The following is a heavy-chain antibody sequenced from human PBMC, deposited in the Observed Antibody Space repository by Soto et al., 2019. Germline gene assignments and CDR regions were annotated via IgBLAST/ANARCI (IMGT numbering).Heavy chain of an antibody. CDR3: ASVTFGGIVLAH. Sequence: SETLSLTCTVSAASFSKYYWTWIRQPPGKGLEWIGYIYFNGNTKYNPSLEGRLTISIDTSKKEFSLKLTSVTAADAAVYYCASVTFGGIVLAHWGQGTLVTVSS. CDR1: AASFSKYY. J-gene: IGHJ4*02. V-gene: IGHV4-59*01. D-gene: IGHD3-16*01. CDR2: IYFNGNT.